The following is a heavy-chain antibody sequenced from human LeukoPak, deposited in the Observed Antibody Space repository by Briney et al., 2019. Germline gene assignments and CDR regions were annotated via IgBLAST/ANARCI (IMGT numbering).Heavy chain of an antibody. CDR2: IYYSGNT. V-gene: IGHV4-31*03. CDR1: GVSINNGDYY. Sequence: SRTLSLTCTVSGVSINNGDYYWSWIRQHPGKGLEWIGYIYYSGNTYYNPSLKSRVTISVDPSKNQFSLKLTSVTDADTAVYYCATRGYGSTWHSQNWGQGTLVTVSS. CDR3: ATRGYGSTWHSQN. D-gene: IGHD6-13*01. J-gene: IGHJ4*02.